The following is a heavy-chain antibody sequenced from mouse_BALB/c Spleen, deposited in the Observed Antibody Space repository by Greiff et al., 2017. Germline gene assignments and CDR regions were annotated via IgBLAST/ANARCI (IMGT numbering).Heavy chain of an antibody. D-gene: IGHD2-1*01. Sequence: EVKLMESGGGLVQPGGSLRLSCATSGFTFTDYYMSWVRQPPGKALEWLGFIRNKANGYTTEYSASVKGLFTISRDNSQSILYLQMNTRRAEDSATYYCARNGGNYDAMDYWGQGTSVTVSS. CDR3: ARNGGNYDAMDY. CDR1: GFTFTDYY. J-gene: IGHJ4*01. CDR2: IRNKANGYTT. V-gene: IGHV7-3*02.